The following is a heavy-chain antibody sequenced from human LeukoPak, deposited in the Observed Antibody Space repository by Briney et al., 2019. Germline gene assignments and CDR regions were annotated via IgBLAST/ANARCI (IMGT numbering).Heavy chain of an antibody. V-gene: IGHV4-59*08. CDR1: GGSISRYY. Sequence: SETLSLTCSVSGGSISRYYWTWIRQPPGKGLEWIGYVSYSGSTNYNPSLKSRVTISVDMSKNQFSLNLSSVTAADTAIYYCARQRRGYKGYTDYWGQGTLVTVSS. CDR2: VSYSGST. D-gene: IGHD5-12*01. J-gene: IGHJ4*02. CDR3: ARQRRGYKGYTDY.